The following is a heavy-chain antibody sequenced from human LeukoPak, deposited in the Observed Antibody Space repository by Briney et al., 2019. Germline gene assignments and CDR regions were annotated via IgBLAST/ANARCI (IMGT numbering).Heavy chain of an antibody. CDR1: RFTFSSYA. J-gene: IGHJ4*02. D-gene: IGHD6-6*01. CDR3: AKDRIIAARPRAHDY. V-gene: IGHV3-23*01. CDR2: ISGSGGST. Sequence: GGSLRLSCAASRFTFSSYAMSWVRQAPGKGLEWVSAISGSGGSTYYADSVKGRFTISRDNSKNTLYLQMNSLRAEDTAVYYCAKDRIIAARPRAHDYWGPGTLVTVSS.